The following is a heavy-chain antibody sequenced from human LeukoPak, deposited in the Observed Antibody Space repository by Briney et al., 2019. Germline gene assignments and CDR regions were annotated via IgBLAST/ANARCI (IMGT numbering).Heavy chain of an antibody. CDR2: INGDGSST. D-gene: IGHD4-23*01. CDR3: AKGGTTVVDY. J-gene: IGHJ4*02. CDR1: GFTFSSYS. V-gene: IGHV3-74*03. Sequence: PGGSLRLSCAASGFTFSSYSMNWVRQAPGKGLVWVSRINGDGSSTTYADSVKGRFTISRDNAKNTLYLQMNSLRAEDTAVYYCAKGGTTVVDYWGQGTLVTVPS.